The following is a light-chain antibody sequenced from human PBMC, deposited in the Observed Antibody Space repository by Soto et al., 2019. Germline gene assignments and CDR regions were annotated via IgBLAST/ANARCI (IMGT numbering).Light chain of an antibody. CDR1: SSDVGGYNS. CDR3: SSYTTSTLL. Sequence: HSVLTQHASVSGSPGQSITISCTGTSSDVGGYNSVSWFQQHPSKAPKLIISEVSFRPSGVSNRFSGSKSGNTASLTISGLQTEDEADYYCSSYTTSTLLFGGGTKVTVL. J-gene: IGLJ2*01. V-gene: IGLV2-14*01. CDR2: EVS.